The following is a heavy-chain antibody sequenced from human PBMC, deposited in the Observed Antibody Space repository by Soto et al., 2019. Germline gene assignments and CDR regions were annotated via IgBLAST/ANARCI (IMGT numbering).Heavy chain of an antibody. CDR3: VSTANDYGDYGYFDY. Sequence: TLSLTCTVSGGSIRSYYWSWIRQPPGKGLEWIGYIYYSGSTNYNPSHKSRVTISVDTSKNQFSLKLSSVTAADTAVYYCVSTANDYGDYGYFDYWGQGTLVTVS. J-gene: IGHJ4*02. D-gene: IGHD4-17*01. CDR2: IYYSGST. CDR1: GGSIRSYY. V-gene: IGHV4-59*01.